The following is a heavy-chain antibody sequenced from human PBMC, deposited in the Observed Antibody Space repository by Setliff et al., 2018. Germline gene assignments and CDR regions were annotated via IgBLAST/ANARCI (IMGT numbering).Heavy chain of an antibody. V-gene: IGHV4-39*01. CDR3: ARQPYSTTYYYYYYYMDV. CDR1: NGSNSSGNYF. CDR2: IFYAGST. J-gene: IGHJ6*03. D-gene: IGHD6-13*01. Sequence: KTSETLSLTCTVSNGSNSSGNYFWGWIRQPPGKGLEWMGSIFYAGSTYYSPSLKSRVTMSIDTSKNQFSLNLNSVTAADTAVYYCARQPYSTTYYYYYYYMDVWGKGTTVTVSS.